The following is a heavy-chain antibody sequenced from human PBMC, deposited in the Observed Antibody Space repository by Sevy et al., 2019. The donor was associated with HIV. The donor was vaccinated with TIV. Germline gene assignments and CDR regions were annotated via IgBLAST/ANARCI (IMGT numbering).Heavy chain of an antibody. CDR1: GFTVSSNY. CDR2: IYRGGST. Sequence: GGSLRLSCAASGFTVSSNYMSWVRQAPGKGLEWVSVIYRGGSTYYADSVKGRFTISRDNSKNTLYLQMNSLRAEDTAVYYCAREAPYCSGGSCYSKGMDVWGQGTTVTVSS. D-gene: IGHD2-15*01. V-gene: IGHV3-53*01. CDR3: AREAPYCSGGSCYSKGMDV. J-gene: IGHJ6*02.